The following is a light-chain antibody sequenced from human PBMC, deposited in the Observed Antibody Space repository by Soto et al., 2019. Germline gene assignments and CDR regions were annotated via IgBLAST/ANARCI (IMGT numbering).Light chain of an antibody. V-gene: IGKV3-20*01. CDR1: QSVSSSY. CDR2: GAS. CDR3: QQYGSSLGVT. Sequence: EIVLTQSPGTLSLSPGERATLSCRASQSVSSSYLAWYQQKPGQAPRLLIYGASSRATGIPDRFSGSGSGTDFTLTISRLEPEDFAVYYSQQYGSSLGVTFGGGTMVDIK. J-gene: IGKJ4*01.